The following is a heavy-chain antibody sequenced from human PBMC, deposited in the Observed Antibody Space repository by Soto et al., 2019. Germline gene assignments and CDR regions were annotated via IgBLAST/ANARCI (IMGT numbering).Heavy chain of an antibody. CDR3: AREGRIADIVVVPAAMAIGHWFVP. Sequence: ASVKVSCKASGYTFTAYCMQWVRQAPGQGLEWMGWINPNSGGTNYAQKFQGWVTMTRDTSISTAYMELSRLRSDDTAVYYCAREGRIADIVVVPAAMAIGHWFVPWGQGTLVSVSS. CDR2: INPNSGGT. D-gene: IGHD2-2*01. CDR1: GYTFTAYC. J-gene: IGHJ5*02. V-gene: IGHV1-2*04.